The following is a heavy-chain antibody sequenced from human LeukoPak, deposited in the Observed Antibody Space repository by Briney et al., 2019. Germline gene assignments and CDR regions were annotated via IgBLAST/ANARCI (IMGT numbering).Heavy chain of an antibody. Sequence: GGSLRLSCAASGFIFSSYGMSWVRQAPGKGLEWVSAISGSGGSTYYADSVKGRFTISRDNSKNTLYLQMNSLRAEDTAVYYCARDSGGYAGYFDYWGQGTLVTVSS. CDR1: GFIFSSYG. CDR2: ISGSGGST. D-gene: IGHD5-12*01. J-gene: IGHJ4*02. CDR3: ARDSGGYAGYFDY. V-gene: IGHV3-23*01.